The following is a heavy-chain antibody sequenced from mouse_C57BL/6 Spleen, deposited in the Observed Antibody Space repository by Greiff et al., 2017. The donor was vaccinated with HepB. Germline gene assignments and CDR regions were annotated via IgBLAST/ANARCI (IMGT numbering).Heavy chain of an antibody. J-gene: IGHJ2*01. V-gene: IGHV1-80*01. D-gene: IGHD1-1*01. CDR3: ARKAITTVVANFDY. CDR2: IYPGDGDT. CDR1: GYAFSSYW. Sequence: VQLQQSGASVKISCKASGYAFSSYWMNWVKQRPGKGLEWIGQIYPGDGDTNYNGKFKGKATLTADKSSSTAYMQLSSLTSEDSAVYFCARKAITTVVANFDYWGQGTTLTVSS.